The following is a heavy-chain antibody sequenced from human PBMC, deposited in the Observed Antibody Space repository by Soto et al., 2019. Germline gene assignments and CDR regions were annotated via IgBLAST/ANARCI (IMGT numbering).Heavy chain of an antibody. J-gene: IGHJ6*02. CDR3: AKKGHPPYSYYGMAV. V-gene: IGHV1-18*01. CDR1: GYTFTSNG. Sequence: ASVKVSCKASGYTFTSNGISWVRQAPGQGLEWMGWISAYNGNTNYAQKLQDRVTMTTDRSTTTAYMELRSLTSDDTAVYYCAKKGHPPYSYYGMAVWGQGTTVTVSS. CDR2: ISAYNGNT.